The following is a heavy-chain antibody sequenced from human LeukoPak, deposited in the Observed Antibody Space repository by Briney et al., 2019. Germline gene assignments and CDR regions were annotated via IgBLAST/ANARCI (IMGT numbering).Heavy chain of an antibody. CDR1: GGTFSSYA. D-gene: IGHD6-13*01. CDR3: AREGSSSWYKEYYFDY. V-gene: IGHV1-69*13. Sequence: SVKVSCTASGGTFSSYAISWVRQAPGQGLEWMGGIIPIFGTINYAQKIQGRVTITADESTSTAYMELNSLRSEDTAVYYCAREGSSSWYKEYYFDYWGQGTLVTVSS. J-gene: IGHJ4*02. CDR2: IIPIFGTI.